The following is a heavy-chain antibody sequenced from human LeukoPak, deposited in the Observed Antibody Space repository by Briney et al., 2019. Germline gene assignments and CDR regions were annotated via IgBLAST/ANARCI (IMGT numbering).Heavy chain of an antibody. CDR2: INPSGGST. D-gene: IGHD1-14*01. CDR1: GYTFTGYY. CDR3: ARDKSPASITVPDYFDY. V-gene: IGHV1-46*01. Sequence: GASVKVSCKASGYTFTGYYMHWVRQAPGQGLEWMGIINPSGGSTSYAQKFQGRVTMTRDTSTSTVYMELSSLRSEDTAVYYCARDKSPASITVPDYFDYWGQGTLVTVTS. J-gene: IGHJ4*02.